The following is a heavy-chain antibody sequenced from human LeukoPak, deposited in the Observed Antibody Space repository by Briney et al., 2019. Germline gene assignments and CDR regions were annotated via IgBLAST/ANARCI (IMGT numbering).Heavy chain of an antibody. CDR2: IWYDGSNK. CDR3: ARDTLVDSNYYYMDV. CDR1: GFTFSSYG. J-gene: IGHJ6*03. V-gene: IGHV3-33*01. D-gene: IGHD6-6*01. Sequence: GGSLRLSCAASGFTFSSYGMHWVRQAPGKGLEWVAVIWYDGSNKYYADSVKGRFTISRDNSKNTLYLQMNSLRAEDTAVYYCARDTLVDSNYYYMDVWGKGTTVTVSS.